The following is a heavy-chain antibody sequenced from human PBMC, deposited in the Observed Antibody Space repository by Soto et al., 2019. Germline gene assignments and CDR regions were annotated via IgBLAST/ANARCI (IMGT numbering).Heavy chain of an antibody. V-gene: IGHV4-30-2*01. J-gene: IGHJ4*02. CDR2: IYHSGNT. CDR1: GGSISSGGYS. D-gene: IGHD6-6*01. Sequence: SETLSLTCAVSGGSISSGGYSWSWIRQPPGKGLEWIGYIYHSGNTKYNPSLQSRLTISVNTSTNQFSLNLTSVTTADTAVYYCARESSSRGPPFDFWGQGTLVTVSS. CDR3: ARESSSRGPPFDF.